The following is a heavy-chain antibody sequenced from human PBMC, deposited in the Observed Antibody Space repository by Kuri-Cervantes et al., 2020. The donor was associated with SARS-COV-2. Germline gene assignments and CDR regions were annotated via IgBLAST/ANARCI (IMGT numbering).Heavy chain of an antibody. D-gene: IGHD1-26*01. CDR3: AKREASYYFYGMDV. Sequence: GGSLRLSCAASGFSFSFYAMSWVRRAPGKGLEWVSVISGSGDSTFYADSAKGRFTISRDNSKNTLYLQMNSLRAEDTAVYYCAKREASYYFYGMDVWGQGTTVTVSS. CDR1: GFSFSFYA. CDR2: ISGSGDST. J-gene: IGHJ6*02. V-gene: IGHV3-23*01.